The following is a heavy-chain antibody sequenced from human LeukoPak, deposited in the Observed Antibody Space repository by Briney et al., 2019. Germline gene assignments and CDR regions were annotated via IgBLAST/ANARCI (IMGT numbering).Heavy chain of an antibody. CDR1: GYTFTGYY. V-gene: IGHV1-2*02. CDR2: INPNSGGT. Sequence: ASVKVSCKASGYTFTGYYMHWVRQAPGQGLVWMGWINPNSGGTNYAQKFQGRVTMTRDTSISTAYMELSRLRSDDTAVYYCARINPYCGGNCYSGWGQGTLVTVSS. D-gene: IGHD2-21*02. J-gene: IGHJ4*02. CDR3: ARINPYCGGNCYSG.